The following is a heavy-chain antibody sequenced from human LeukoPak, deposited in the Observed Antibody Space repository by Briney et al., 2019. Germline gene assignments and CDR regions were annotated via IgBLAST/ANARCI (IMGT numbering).Heavy chain of an antibody. D-gene: IGHD6-13*01. J-gene: IGHJ3*02. Sequence: GGSLRLSCAASGFTFSSYGMHWVRQAPGKGLEWVAVIWYDGSNKYYADSVKGRFTISRDNSKNMLYLQMNSLRAEDTAAYYCARDFGGIAAAGTVGAFDIWGQGTMVTVSS. CDR2: IWYDGSNK. CDR1: GFTFSSYG. CDR3: ARDFGGIAAAGTVGAFDI. V-gene: IGHV3-33*01.